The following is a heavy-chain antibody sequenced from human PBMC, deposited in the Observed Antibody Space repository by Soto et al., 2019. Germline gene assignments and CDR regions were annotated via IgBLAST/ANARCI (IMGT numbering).Heavy chain of an antibody. CDR2: INPNSGGT. J-gene: IGHJ6*02. CDR3: ARSLTEGYCTITGCYTRPLYGMDV. D-gene: IGHD2-2*02. V-gene: IGHV1-2*02. CDR1: GYTFSGHD. Sequence: ASLKGSCKASGYTFSGHDIHWLLQAPGQVLEWMVWINPNSGGTNYAQKFQGRVTVTRDTPTSTAYMELSRLTSDDTAVYYCARSLTEGYCTITGCYTRPLYGMDVWGQGTTVTVSS.